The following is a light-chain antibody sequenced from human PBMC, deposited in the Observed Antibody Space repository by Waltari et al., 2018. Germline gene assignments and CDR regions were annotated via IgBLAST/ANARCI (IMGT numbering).Light chain of an antibody. Sequence: SYDLTQPPSVSVSPGQTASITCSGDDLGNRDVCWYQQKPGQSPVLIIYQNGRRPSGIPDRFSGSNSGNTATLTISGTQAMDEADYYCQAWDRGTRGVFGGGTRLTVL. J-gene: IGLJ2*01. CDR1: DLGNRD. CDR3: QAWDRGTRGV. V-gene: IGLV3-1*01. CDR2: QNG.